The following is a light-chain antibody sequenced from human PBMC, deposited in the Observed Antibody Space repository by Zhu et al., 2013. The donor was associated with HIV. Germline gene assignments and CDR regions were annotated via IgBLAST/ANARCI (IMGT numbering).Light chain of an antibody. Sequence: DIQLTQSPSFLSASIGDRVTITCWASQGISTNLAWYQQKPGKAPKLLIYAASTSQSGVPSRFSGSGSGTEFTLTINSLQPEDFATFYCQQLNNYPLTFGGGTKVEI. CDR1: QGISTN. CDR2: AAS. V-gene: IGKV1-9*01. J-gene: IGKJ4*01. CDR3: QQLNNYPLT.